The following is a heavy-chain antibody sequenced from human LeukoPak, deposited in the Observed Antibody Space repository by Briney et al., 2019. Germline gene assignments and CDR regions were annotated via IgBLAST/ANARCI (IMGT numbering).Heavy chain of an antibody. D-gene: IGHD1-1*01. CDR1: GFTFGDYA. J-gene: IGHJ4*02. CDR2: IKSKAYGETA. V-gene: IGHV3-49*03. Sequence: GGSLRLSCTASGFTFGDYAMSWIRQAPGKGLEWVGFIKSKAYGETADYAASVKGRFTISRDDSKAIAYLQMNSLKTEDTAVYHCTRDRGAYNLYDYWGQGTLVTVSS. CDR3: TRDRGAYNLYDY.